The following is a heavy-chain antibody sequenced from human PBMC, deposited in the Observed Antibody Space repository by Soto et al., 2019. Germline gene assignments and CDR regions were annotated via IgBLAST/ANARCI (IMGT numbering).Heavy chain of an antibody. V-gene: IGHV3-49*03. J-gene: IGHJ3*02. D-gene: IGHD2-2*01. CDR1: GFTFGDYA. CDR3: TSYRLGYCSSTSCYDAAFDI. Sequence: GGSLRLSCTASGFTFGDYAMSWFRQAPGKGLEWVGFIRSKAYGGTTEYAASVKGRFTISRDDSKSIAYLQMNSLKTEDTAVYYCTSYRLGYCSSTSCYDAAFDIWGQGTMVTVSS. CDR2: IRSKAYGGTT.